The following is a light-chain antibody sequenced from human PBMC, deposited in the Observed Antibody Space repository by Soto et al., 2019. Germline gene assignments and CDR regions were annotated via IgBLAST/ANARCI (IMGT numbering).Light chain of an antibody. J-gene: IGKJ1*01. Sequence: DIQMTQAPSSLSASVGDRVTITCRASQGIGEGLGWYRQRAGKAPQRLIYVASTLGSWVPSRFSGSGSGTEFPLTIRSLQREDSATYYCLQHYTYPWTFGQGTKVELK. CDR2: VAS. CDR3: LQHYTYPWT. V-gene: IGKV1-17*01. CDR1: QGIGEG.